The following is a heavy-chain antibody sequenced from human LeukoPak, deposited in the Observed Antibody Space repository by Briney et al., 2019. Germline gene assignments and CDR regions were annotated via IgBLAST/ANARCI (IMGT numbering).Heavy chain of an antibody. J-gene: IGHJ4*02. Sequence: SETQSLTCTVSGGSISSYYWSWIRQPPGKGLEWIGYIYYSGSTNYNPSLKSRVTISVDTSKNQFSLKLSSVTAADTAVYYCARDGWELRSWGQGTLVTVSS. CDR1: GGSISSYY. V-gene: IGHV4-59*01. CDR3: ARDGWELRS. D-gene: IGHD1-26*01. CDR2: IYYSGST.